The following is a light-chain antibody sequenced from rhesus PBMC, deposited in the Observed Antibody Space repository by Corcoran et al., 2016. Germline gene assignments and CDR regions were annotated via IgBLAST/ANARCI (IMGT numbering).Light chain of an antibody. CDR3: QQHNTYPIFT. V-gene: IGKV1S14*01. J-gene: IGKJ3*01. Sequence: EIQMTQSPSSLSASVGDTVTIPCRASQGISTVLAWYQPRPGKAPKPLIYYASNLESGVPSRFSGGGSVTGFTLTNSSLQPEDFGTYYCQQHNTYPIFTFGPGTKLDIK. CDR1: QGISTV. CDR2: YAS.